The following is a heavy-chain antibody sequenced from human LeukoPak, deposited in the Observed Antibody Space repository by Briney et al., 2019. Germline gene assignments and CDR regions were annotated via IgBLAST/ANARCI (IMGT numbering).Heavy chain of an antibody. J-gene: IGHJ6*02. CDR2: INHSGST. CDR3: AGCTASGDYYYYGMDV. CDR1: GGSFSGYY. D-gene: IGHD1-26*01. V-gene: IGHV4-34*01. Sequence: SETLSLTCAVYGGSFSGYYWSWIRQPPGKGLEWIGEINHSGSTNYNPSLKSRVTISVDTSKNQFSLKLSSVTAADTAVYYCAGCTASGDYYYYGMDVWGQGTTVTVSS.